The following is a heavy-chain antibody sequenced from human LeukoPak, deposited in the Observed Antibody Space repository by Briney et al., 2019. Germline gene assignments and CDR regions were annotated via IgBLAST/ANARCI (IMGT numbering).Heavy chain of an antibody. CDR3: AREGNYYDSSGYYYPFDY. CDR1: GFIIDDYA. V-gene: IGHV3-9*01. D-gene: IGHD3-22*01. Sequence: PGRSLRLSCAASGFIIDDYAMHWVRQAPGKGLEWVSGISWNSGSIGYADSVKGRFTISRDNAKNSLYLQMNSLRAEDTALYYCAREGNYYDSSGYYYPFDYWGQGTLVTVSS. CDR2: ISWNSGSI. J-gene: IGHJ4*02.